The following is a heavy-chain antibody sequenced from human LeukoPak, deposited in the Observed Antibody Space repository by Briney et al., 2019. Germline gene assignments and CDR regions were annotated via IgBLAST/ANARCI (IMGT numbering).Heavy chain of an antibody. D-gene: IGHD3-22*01. CDR3: AREPFNYYDSSGYCDY. CDR1: GYTFTSYG. V-gene: IGHV1-18*01. J-gene: IGHJ4*02. Sequence: ASVKVSCKASGYTFTSYGISWVRQAPGQGLEWMGWINAYNGNTNYAQKLQGRVTMTTDTSTSTAYMELRSLRSDDTAVYYCAREPFNYYDSSGYCDYWGQGTLATVSS. CDR2: INAYNGNT.